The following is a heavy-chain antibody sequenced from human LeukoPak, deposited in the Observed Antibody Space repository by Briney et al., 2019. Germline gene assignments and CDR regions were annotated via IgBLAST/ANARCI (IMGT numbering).Heavy chain of an antibody. J-gene: IGHJ4*02. CDR2: IRSKANSYAT. Sequence: SGGSLRLSCAASGFTFSGSAMHWVRQASGKGLEWVGRIRSKANSYATAYAASVKGRFTISRDDSKNTAYLQMNSLKTEDTAVYYCTSQGITIFGDTFDYWGQGTLVTVSS. V-gene: IGHV3-73*01. CDR3: TSQGITIFGDTFDY. CDR1: GFTFSGSA. D-gene: IGHD3-3*01.